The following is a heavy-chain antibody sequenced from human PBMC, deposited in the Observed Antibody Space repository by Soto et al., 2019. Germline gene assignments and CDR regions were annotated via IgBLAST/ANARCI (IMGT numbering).Heavy chain of an antibody. CDR1: GYTFTSYG. V-gene: IGHV1-18*04. Sequence: ASVKVSCKASGYTFTSYGISWVRQAPGQGLEWMGWISAYNGNTNYAQKLQGRVTMTTDTSTSTAYMELRSLRSDDTAVYYCARTFRYYYDSSGYPHIWGQGTMVTVSS. CDR3: ARTFRYYYDSSGYPHI. J-gene: IGHJ3*02. CDR2: ISAYNGNT. D-gene: IGHD3-22*01.